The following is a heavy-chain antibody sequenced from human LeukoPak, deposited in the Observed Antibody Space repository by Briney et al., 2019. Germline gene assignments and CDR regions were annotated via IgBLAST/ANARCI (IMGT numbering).Heavy chain of an antibody. Sequence: ASVKVSCKAAGYTFTTYAMHWVRQAPGQRLEWMGWINAGNGDTKYSQKFQGRVTITRDTSASTAYMELSSLRSEDTAVYYCARDGHSSGYYYYYYGMDVWGQGTTVTVSS. CDR2: INAGNGDT. CDR1: GYTFTTYA. V-gene: IGHV1-3*01. J-gene: IGHJ6*02. D-gene: IGHD3-22*01. CDR3: ARDGHSSGYYYYYYGMDV.